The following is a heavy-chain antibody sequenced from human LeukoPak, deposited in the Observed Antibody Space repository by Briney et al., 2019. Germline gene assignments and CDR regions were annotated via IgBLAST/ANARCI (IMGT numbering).Heavy chain of an antibody. J-gene: IGHJ3*02. CDR2: IIPILGIA. V-gene: IGHV1-69*04. Sequence: ASVKVSCKASGGTFSSYAISWVRQAPGQGLEWMGRIIPILGIANYAQKFQGRVTITADKSTSTAYMELSSLRSEDTAVYYCARGPPHDAVYIWGEGTMLTVSS. CDR3: ARGPPHDAVYI. CDR1: GGTFSSYA.